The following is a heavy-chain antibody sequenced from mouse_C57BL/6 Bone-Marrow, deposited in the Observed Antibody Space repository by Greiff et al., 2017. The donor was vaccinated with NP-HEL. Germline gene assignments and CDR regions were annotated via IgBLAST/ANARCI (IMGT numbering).Heavy chain of an antibody. CDR2: IYPGDGDT. CDR3: ARGAY. CDR1: GYEFRNYW. Sequence: QVQLKESGADLVKPGASVKLSCKASGYEFRNYWMNWVKQRPGKGLEWIGQIYPGDGDTNSKGKFKDKATLSADNSYSTDYMQLSRLTSEDSAVYFCARGAYWGQGTLVTVSA. V-gene: IGHV1-80*01. J-gene: IGHJ3*01.